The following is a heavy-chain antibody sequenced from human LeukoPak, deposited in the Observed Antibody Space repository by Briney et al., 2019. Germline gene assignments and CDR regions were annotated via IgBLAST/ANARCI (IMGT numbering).Heavy chain of an antibody. CDR2: ISWNSGSI. CDR1: GFPFDDYA. V-gene: IGHV3-9*01. Sequence: GGSLRLSCAASGFPFDDYAMHWVRQAPGKGLEWVSGISWNSGSIGYADSVKGRFTISRDNAKNSLYLQMNSLRAEDTAVYYCARGNYYDSSGYGYDYWGQGTLVTVSS. D-gene: IGHD3-22*01. J-gene: IGHJ4*02. CDR3: ARGNYYDSSGYGYDY.